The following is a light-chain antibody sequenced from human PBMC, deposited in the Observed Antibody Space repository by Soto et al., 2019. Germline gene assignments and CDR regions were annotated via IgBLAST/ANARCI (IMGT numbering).Light chain of an antibody. Sequence: QYVGTQPGSVSGSPGQSITISCTGTISDVGGYNYVSWYQQHPGKAPKLMIYEVTNRPSGVSNRFSGSKSGNTASLTISGLQAEDEADYYCRSYTSRSTLVFGTGTKVTVL. V-gene: IGLV2-14*01. CDR2: EVT. CDR3: RSYTSRSTLV. J-gene: IGLJ1*01. CDR1: ISDVGGYNY.